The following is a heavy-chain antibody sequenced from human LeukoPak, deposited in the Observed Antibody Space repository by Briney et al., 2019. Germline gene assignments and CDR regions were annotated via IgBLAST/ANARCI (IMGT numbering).Heavy chain of an antibody. CDR2: INHSGST. D-gene: IGHD3-3*01. CDR3: ARAAYDLPRTDAFDI. CDR1: GGSISTSAYY. Sequence: SETLSLTCIVSGGSISTSAYYWGWIRQPPGKGLEWIGEINHSGSTNYNPSLKSRVTISVDTSKNQFSLKLSSVTAADTAVYYCARAAYDLPRTDAFDIWGQGTMVTVSS. J-gene: IGHJ3*02. V-gene: IGHV4-39*07.